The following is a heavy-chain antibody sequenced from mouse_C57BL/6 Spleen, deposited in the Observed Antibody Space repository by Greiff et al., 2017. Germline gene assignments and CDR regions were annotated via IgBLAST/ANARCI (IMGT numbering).Heavy chain of an antibody. V-gene: IGHV2-2*01. CDR3: ARPGMVTTDAMDY. CDR1: GFSLTSYG. CDR2: IWSGGST. Sequence: VKLVESGPGLVQPSQSLSITCTVSGFSLTSYGVHWVRQSPGKGLEWLGVIWSGGSTDYNAAFISRLSISKDNSKSQVFFKMNSLQADDTAIYYCARPGMVTTDAMDYWGQGTSVTVSS. J-gene: IGHJ4*01. D-gene: IGHD2-3*01.